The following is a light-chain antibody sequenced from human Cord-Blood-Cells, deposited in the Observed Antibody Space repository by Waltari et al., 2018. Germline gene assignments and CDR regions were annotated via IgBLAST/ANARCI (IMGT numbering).Light chain of an antibody. V-gene: IGKV1-5*01. CDR3: QQYNSYWT. Sequence: DIQMTQSPSTLSASVGDRVTITCRASQSISSWLAWYQQKPGKAPKLLIYDASSLESGVPSRFSGSGSGTECILTISSLQPDDFATYYCQQYNSYWTFGQGTKVEIK. CDR1: QSISSW. CDR2: DAS. J-gene: IGKJ1*01.